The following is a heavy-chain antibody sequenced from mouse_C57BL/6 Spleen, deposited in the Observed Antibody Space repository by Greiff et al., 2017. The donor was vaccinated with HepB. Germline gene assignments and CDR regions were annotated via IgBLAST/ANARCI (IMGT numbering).Heavy chain of an antibody. D-gene: IGHD1-1*01. J-gene: IGHJ3*01. Sequence: QVQLQQSGAELVKPGASVKLSCKASGYTFTSYWMHWVKQRPGQGLEWIGMIHPNSGSTNYNEKFKSKATLTVDKSSSTAYMQLSSLTSEDSAVYYCARGKDGSSFFAYWGQGTLVTVSA. CDR2: IHPNSGST. V-gene: IGHV1-64*01. CDR3: ARGKDGSSFFAY. CDR1: GYTFTSYW.